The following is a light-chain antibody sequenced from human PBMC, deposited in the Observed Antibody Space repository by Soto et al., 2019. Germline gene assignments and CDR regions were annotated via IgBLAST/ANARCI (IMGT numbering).Light chain of an antibody. CDR1: SGHSSYI. Sequence: QLVLTQSSSASASLGSSVKLTCTLSSGHSSYIIAWHQQQPGKAPRYLMKLEGSGSYNKGSGVPDRFSGSSSGADRYLTISNLQSEDEADYYCETWDSNTAVFGGGTQQTVL. J-gene: IGLJ7*01. CDR3: ETWDSNTAV. V-gene: IGLV4-60*03. CDR2: LEGSGSY.